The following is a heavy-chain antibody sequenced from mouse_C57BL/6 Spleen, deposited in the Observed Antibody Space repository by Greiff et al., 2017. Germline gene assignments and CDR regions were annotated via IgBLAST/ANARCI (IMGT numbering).Heavy chain of an antibody. J-gene: IGHJ3*01. V-gene: IGHV1-59*01. CDR3: ARDYDYVRAY. D-gene: IGHD2-4*01. CDR1: GYTFTSYW. Sequence: QVQLQQPGAELVRPGTSVKLSCKASGYTFTSYWMHWVKQRPGQGLEWIGVIDPSDSYTNYNQKFKGKATLTVDTSSSTAYMQLSSLTSEDSAVYYCARDYDYVRAYWGQGTLVTVSA. CDR2: IDPSDSYT.